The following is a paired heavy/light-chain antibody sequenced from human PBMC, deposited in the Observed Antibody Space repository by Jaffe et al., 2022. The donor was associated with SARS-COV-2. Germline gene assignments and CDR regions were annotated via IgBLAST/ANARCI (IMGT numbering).Heavy chain of an antibody. J-gene: IGHJ5*02. D-gene: IGHD2-21*01. V-gene: IGHV3-20*04. CDR2: IYWDGGTT. Sequence: EVQLVQSGGGVVRPGGSLRLSCTVSGFTFDDYGMSWVRQAPGKGLEWVAGIYWDGGTTGYADSVKGRFTISRDNGKNSVYLQMNNLRAEDTAFYYCTRVWSVRFDNWFDPWGQGTLVTVSS. CDR3: TRVWSVRFDNWFDP. CDR1: GFTFDDYG.
Light chain of an antibody. V-gene: IGKV3-20*01. Sequence: EIVLTQSPDTLSLSPGERATLSCRASQTISSNFLAWYQQKPGQAPRLLIYGASTRATGVPDRFSGSGSGTDFTLTVSRLEPEDFAVYYCQQYDTSPVTFGQGTRVEIK. CDR3: QQYDTSPVT. J-gene: IGKJ1*01. CDR2: GAS. CDR1: QTISSNF.